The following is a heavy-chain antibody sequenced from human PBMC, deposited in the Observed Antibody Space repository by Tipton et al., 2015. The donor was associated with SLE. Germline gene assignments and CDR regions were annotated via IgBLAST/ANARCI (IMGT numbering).Heavy chain of an antibody. D-gene: IGHD2-21*02. CDR3: ARGLQAFCGGDCPSDL. CDR1: GGSIGTHY. Sequence: LRLSCTVSGGSIGTHYWSWIRQSAVKGLEYIGRIYAGGTTNYHPPLKSRVTMSVDTSKHQFSLTLRSVTAADTAIYYCARGLQAFCGGDCPSDLWGQGPLVAVSS. J-gene: IGHJ5*02. CDR2: IYAGGTT. V-gene: IGHV4-4*07.